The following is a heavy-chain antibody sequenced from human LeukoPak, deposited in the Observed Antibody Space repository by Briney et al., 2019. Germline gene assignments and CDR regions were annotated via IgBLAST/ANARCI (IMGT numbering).Heavy chain of an antibody. V-gene: IGHV3-30*02. D-gene: IGHD6-19*01. CDR3: ARYGNGAWLAHYSFDI. CDR1: GFTFSRHG. Sequence: GGSLRLSCAASGFTFSRHGMHWVRQAPDKGLEWVAFIRYDGSDKYYADSVKGRFTISRDNSKNTLYLQMNSLRAEDTAVYYCARYGNGAWLAHYSFDIWGQGTMVTVSS. J-gene: IGHJ3*02. CDR2: IRYDGSDK.